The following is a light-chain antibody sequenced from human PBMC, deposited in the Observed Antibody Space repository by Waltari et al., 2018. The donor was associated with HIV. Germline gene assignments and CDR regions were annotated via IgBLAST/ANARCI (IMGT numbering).Light chain of an antibody. CDR1: RSDIGKNF. J-gene: IGLJ3*02. V-gene: IGLV1-47*01. CDR3: ATWDDSLSGWV. Sequence: QSVLTQPPSASGPPGQRVTISFSGSRSDIGKNFIYWYQQFPGTAPKLLIYRNDQRPSGVPDRFSGSKSGTSAALAISGLRSEDEADYYCATWDDSLSGWVFGGGTKLTVL. CDR2: RND.